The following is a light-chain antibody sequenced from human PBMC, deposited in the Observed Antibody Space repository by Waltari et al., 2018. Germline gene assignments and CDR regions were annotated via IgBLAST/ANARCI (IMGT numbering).Light chain of an antibody. CDR3: SSYTSSSTLVV. Sequence: QSALTQPASASGSPGQSITISCTGTSRDVGGYNYVSWYQQHPGKAPKLMLYDVSNRPSGVSNRFSGSKSGNTASLTIAGLQAEDEADYYCSSYTSSSTLVVFGGGTKLTVL. CDR2: DVS. CDR1: SRDVGGYNY. J-gene: IGLJ2*01. V-gene: IGLV2-14*03.